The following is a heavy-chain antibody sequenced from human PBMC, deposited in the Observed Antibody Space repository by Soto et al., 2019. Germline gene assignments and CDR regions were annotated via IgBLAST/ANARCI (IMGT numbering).Heavy chain of an antibody. CDR3: ASLPAGNTYHAVFDF. V-gene: IGHV3-7*03. Sequence: VRLVESGGTLVQPGGSLRISCAASGLTFSGHWMTWVRQTPGKGPEWVANISPDGSDKSYVDSVKGRFTISRDNDKNSLSLQLDSLRAEDTAVYHCASLPAGNTYHAVFDFWGQGTLVTVSS. D-gene: IGHD3-16*01. J-gene: IGHJ4*02. CDR2: ISPDGSDK. CDR1: GLTFSGHW.